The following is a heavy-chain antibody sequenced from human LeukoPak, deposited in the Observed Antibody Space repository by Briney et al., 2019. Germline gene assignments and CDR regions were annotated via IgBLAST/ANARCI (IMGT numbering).Heavy chain of an antibody. CDR2: IYYSGST. J-gene: IGHJ4*02. CDR3: ASQYYYDSSGYYF. Sequence: PPETLSLTCTVSGGSISSGDYYWSWIRQPPGKGLEWIGYIYYSGSTYYNPSLKSRVTISVDTSKNQFSLKLSSVTAADTAVYYCASQYYYDSSGYYFWGQGTLVTVSS. CDR1: GGSISSGDYY. V-gene: IGHV4-30-4*08. D-gene: IGHD3-22*01.